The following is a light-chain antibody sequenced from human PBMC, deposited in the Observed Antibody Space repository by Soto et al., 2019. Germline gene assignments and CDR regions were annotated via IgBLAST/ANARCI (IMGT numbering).Light chain of an antibody. CDR2: EVS. Sequence: QSSLTEPASVSLCPGQSITISCTGTSSDVGGYNYVTWYQQHPGKAPKLMIYEVSNRPSGVSNRFSGSQSGNTASLTISGLQAEDEADYYCSSYTSSSNYVFGTGTKVTVL. V-gene: IGLV2-14*01. CDR3: SSYTSSSNYV. CDR1: SSDVGGYNY. J-gene: IGLJ1*01.